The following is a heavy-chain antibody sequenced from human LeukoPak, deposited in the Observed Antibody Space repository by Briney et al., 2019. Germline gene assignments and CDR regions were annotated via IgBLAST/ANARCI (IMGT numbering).Heavy chain of an antibody. V-gene: IGHV3-30*18. CDR2: ISYDGSNK. Sequence: GGSLRLSCAASGFTFSSYAMSWVRQAPDKGLEWVAVISYDGSNKYYADSVKGRFTISRDNSKNTLYLQMNSLRAEDTAVYYCAKVGWGDYYGMDVWGKGTTVTVSS. J-gene: IGHJ6*04. D-gene: IGHD3-16*01. CDR3: AKVGWGDYYGMDV. CDR1: GFTFSSYA.